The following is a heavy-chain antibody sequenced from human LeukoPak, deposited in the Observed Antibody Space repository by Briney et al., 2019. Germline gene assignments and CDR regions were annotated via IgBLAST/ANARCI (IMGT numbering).Heavy chain of an antibody. J-gene: IGHJ5*02. CDR3: ARHVLAVRSFDP. CDR1: GFTFSSFW. Sequence: GGSLRLSCAASGFTFSSFWMSWVRQAPGKGLEWVANIKEDGSEKYYVASVKGRFTISRDNAKNSLYLQMNSLRAEDTAPYYCARHVLAVRSFDPWGQGTLVTVSS. D-gene: IGHD6-6*01. CDR2: IKEDGSEK. V-gene: IGHV3-7*01.